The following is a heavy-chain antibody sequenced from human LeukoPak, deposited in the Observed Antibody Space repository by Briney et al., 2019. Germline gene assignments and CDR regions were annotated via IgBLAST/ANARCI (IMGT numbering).Heavy chain of an antibody. V-gene: IGHV1-46*01. CDR1: GYTFTSYY. CDR3: ARDLEAAAGTYY. Sequence: ASVKVSCTASGYTFTSYYMHWVRQAPGQGLKWMGIINPSGGSTSYAQKFQGRVTMTRDMSTSTVYMELSSLRSEDTAVYYCARDLEAAAGTYYCVWGTRATVSS. CDR2: INPSGGST. J-gene: IGHJ4*02. D-gene: IGHD6-13*01.